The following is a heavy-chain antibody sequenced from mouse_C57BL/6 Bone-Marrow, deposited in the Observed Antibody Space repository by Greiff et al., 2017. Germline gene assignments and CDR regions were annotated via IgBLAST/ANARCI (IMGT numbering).Heavy chain of an antibody. J-gene: IGHJ3*01. CDR3: SRPYDYDVWFAY. CDR1: GFTFSDYG. V-gene: IGHV5-17*01. D-gene: IGHD2-4*01. Sequence: EVQLVESGGGLVKPGGSLKLSCAASGFTFSDYGMHWVRQAPEKGLEWVAYIRSGSSTIYYADTVKGRFPISRDNAKNTLFLQMTSLRSEDTAMYYCSRPYDYDVWFAYWGQGTLVTVSA. CDR2: IRSGSSTI.